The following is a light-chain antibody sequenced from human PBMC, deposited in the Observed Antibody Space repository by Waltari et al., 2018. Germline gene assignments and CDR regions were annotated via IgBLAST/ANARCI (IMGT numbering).Light chain of an antibody. V-gene: IGLV1-47*01. J-gene: IGLJ2*01. CDR1: SSNIGSNY. Sequence: QSVLTQPPSASGTPGQRVTISCSGSSSNIGSNYVYWYQQLPGKAPKLLIYRKNRRASGVPDRFSGWKSGTSASLAISGLRSEDEADYYCAAWDDSLSGPVFGGGTKLTVL. CDR3: AAWDDSLSGPV. CDR2: RKN.